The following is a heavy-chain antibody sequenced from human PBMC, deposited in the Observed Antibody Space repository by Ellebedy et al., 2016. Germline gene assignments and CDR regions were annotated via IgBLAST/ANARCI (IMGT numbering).Heavy chain of an antibody. CDR3: ARTEDSSGYYHPFNWFDP. J-gene: IGHJ5*02. D-gene: IGHD3-22*01. V-gene: IGHV1-8*01. Sequence: ASVKVSCKASGYTFTSYDINWVRQATGQGLEWMGWMNPNSGNTGYAQKFQGRVTMTRNTSISTAYMELSSLRSEDTAVYYCARTEDSSGYYHPFNWFDPWGQGTLVTVSS. CDR2: MNPNSGNT. CDR1: GYTFTSYD.